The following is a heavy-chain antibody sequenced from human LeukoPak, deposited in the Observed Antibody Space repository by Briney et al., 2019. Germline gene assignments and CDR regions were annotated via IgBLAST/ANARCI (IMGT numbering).Heavy chain of an antibody. J-gene: IGHJ4*02. Sequence: GGSLRLSCAASGFTFTSYAMSWVRQAPGKGLEWVLSISDSGGSTYYADSVKGRFTISRDNSKNTLYLQMSSLRAEDTAVYYCAKDGRPFQPLDPYFDYWGQGTLVTVSS. CDR1: GFTFTSYA. CDR2: ISDSGGST. CDR3: AKDGRPFQPLDPYFDY. D-gene: IGHD1-1*01. V-gene: IGHV3-23*01.